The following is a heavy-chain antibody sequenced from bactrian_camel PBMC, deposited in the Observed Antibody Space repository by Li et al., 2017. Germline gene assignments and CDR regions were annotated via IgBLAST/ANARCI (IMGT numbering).Heavy chain of an antibody. CDR2: MKTDGSGA. CDR1: GFTFSSYW. Sequence: VQLVESGGGAVQAGGSLRLSCAGSGFTFSSYWMSWVRQAPGKGLEWISIMKTDGSGAYYADSVKGRFTVSGDNAKNTMYLQSDSLKPEDTAMYYCAKEGDMWHPFGSWGQGTQVTVS. V-gene: IGHV3S1*01. J-gene: IGHJ6*01. CDR3: AKEGDMWHPFGS. D-gene: IGHD7*01.